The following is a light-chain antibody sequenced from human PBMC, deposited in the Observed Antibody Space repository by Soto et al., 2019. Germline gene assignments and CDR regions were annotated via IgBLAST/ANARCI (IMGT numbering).Light chain of an antibody. Sequence: DMQMTQSPSSPSASVGDRVTITCRASQGIGSYLNWYQQRPGKAPKLLIYAASSLHGGVPSRFSGSGSGTDFTLNISSLQPEDFATYYCQQGYSTPHTFGQGTKVEIK. J-gene: IGKJ1*01. CDR1: QGIGSY. CDR3: QQGYSTPHT. CDR2: AAS. V-gene: IGKV1-39*01.